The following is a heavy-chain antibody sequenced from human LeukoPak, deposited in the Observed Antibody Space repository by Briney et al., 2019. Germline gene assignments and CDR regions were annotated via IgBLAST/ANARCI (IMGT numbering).Heavy chain of an antibody. J-gene: IGHJ3*02. D-gene: IGHD5-18*01. CDR3: AKDQVSWIQLWSQNDAFDI. CDR2: ISGSGGST. Sequence: GGSLRLSCAASGFTFSSYAMSWVRQAPGKGLEWVSAISGSGGSTYHADSVKGRFTISRDNSKNTLYLQMNSLRAEDTAVYYCAKDQVSWIQLWSQNDAFDIWGQGTMVTVSS. V-gene: IGHV3-23*01. CDR1: GFTFSSYA.